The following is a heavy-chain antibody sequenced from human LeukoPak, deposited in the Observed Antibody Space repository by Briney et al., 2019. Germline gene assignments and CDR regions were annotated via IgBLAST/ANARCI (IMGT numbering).Heavy chain of an antibody. CDR1: GGSFSGYY. D-gene: IGHD5-24*01. CDR3: ASHVEMATINVGYFDY. Sequence: SETLSLTCAVYGGSFSGYYGSWIRQPPGKGLEWIGEINHSGSTNYNPSLKSRVTISVDTSKNQFSLKLSSVTAADTAVYYCASHVEMATINVGYFDYWGQGTLVTVSS. CDR2: INHSGST. J-gene: IGHJ4*02. V-gene: IGHV4-34*01.